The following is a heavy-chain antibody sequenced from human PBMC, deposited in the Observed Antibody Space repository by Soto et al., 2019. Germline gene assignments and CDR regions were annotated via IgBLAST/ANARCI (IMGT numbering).Heavy chain of an antibody. CDR2: IYYSGST. CDR1: GGSVSSGSYY. J-gene: IGHJ2*01. Sequence: SETLSLTCTVSGGSVSSGSYYWSWIRQPPGKGLEWIGYIYYSGSTNYNPSLKSRVTISVDTSKNQFSLKLSSVTAADTAVYYCARVWFGESTPYWYFDLWGRGTLVTVSS. CDR3: ARVWFGESTPYWYFDL. D-gene: IGHD3-10*01. V-gene: IGHV4-61*01.